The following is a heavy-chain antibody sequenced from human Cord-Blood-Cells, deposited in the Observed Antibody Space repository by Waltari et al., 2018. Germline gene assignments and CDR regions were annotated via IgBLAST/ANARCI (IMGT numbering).Heavy chain of an antibody. D-gene: IGHD3-22*01. CDR2: INPSGST. CDR1: GGSFSGYY. J-gene: IGHJ3*02. Sequence: QVQLQQWGAGLLKPSETLSLTCAVYGGSFSGYYWRWIRQPPGKGLGWIGEINPSGSTYDTPSHKRRVTKSVVTSNSQFSMKLSSVTAADPAVYYCARTLYDSSGYYSDPFYIWRQGTMVTVSS. V-gene: IGHV4-34*01. CDR3: ARTLYDSSGYYSDPFYI.